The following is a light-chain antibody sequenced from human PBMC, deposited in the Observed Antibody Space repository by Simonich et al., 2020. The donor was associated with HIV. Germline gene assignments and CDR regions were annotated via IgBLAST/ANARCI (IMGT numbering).Light chain of an antibody. J-gene: IGKJ3*01. CDR2: ATS. CDR3: QQYYSYPPT. Sequence: AIRMTQSPSSLSASTGDRVTITCRASQGISNYLVWYQQKPGKAPKTLIYATSTLQMWVPSRFSGSGSGADFTLTISRLQSEDFATYYCQQYYSYPPTFGPGTKVDIK. V-gene: IGKV1-8*01. CDR1: QGISNY.